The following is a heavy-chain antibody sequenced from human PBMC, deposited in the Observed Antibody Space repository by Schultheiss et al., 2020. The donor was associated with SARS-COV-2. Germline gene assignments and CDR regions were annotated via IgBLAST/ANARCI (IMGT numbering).Heavy chain of an antibody. CDR2: ISGSGDKT. CDR3: ATDRDWAFDY. CDR1: GTTFGAYA. D-gene: IGHD3-9*01. J-gene: IGHJ4*02. V-gene: IGHV3-23*01. Sequence: GGSLRLSCVASGTTFGAYAMTWVRQAPGKGLEWVSGISGSGDKTYYADSVKGRFTISRDNSKNTLYLQMSSLRVEDTALYYCATDRDWAFDYWGQGTLVTVSS.